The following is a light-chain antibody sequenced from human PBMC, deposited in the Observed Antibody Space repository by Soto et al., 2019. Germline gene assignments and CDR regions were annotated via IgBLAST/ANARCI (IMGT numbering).Light chain of an antibody. CDR3: QQYNNWPPWT. J-gene: IGKJ1*01. Sequence: EIVMTQSPATLSVSPGERATLSCRASQSVSSNLAWYQKKPGQAPRLLLYGASTRATGIPARSSGSGSGTEFTLTISSLQSEDFAVYYCQQYNNWPPWTFGQGTKVEIK. CDR1: QSVSSN. CDR2: GAS. V-gene: IGKV3-15*01.